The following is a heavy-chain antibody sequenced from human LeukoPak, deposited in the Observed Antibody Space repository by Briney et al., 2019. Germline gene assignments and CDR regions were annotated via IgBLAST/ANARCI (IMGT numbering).Heavy chain of an antibody. CDR2: ISSSSSYI. CDR1: GLSFSNYA. CDR3: ARGSGAAALSRVAFDI. J-gene: IGHJ3*02. D-gene: IGHD6-13*01. V-gene: IGHV3-21*01. Sequence: GGSLRLSCAASGLSFSNYAMYWVRQAPGKGLEWVSSISSSSSYIYYADSVKGRFTISRDNAKNSLYLQMNSLRAEDTAVYYCARGSGAAALSRVAFDIWGQGTMVTVSS.